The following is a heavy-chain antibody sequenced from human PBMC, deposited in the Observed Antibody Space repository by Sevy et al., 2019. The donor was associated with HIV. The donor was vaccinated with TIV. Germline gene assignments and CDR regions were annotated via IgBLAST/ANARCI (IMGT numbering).Heavy chain of an antibody. CDR2: IYYSGST. Sequence: SETLSLTCTVSGGSISSGGYYWSWIRQHPGKGLEWIGYIYYSGSTYYNPSLKSRVTISVDTSKNQFSLKLSPVTAAETAGYYCARTYYDILTGYYRLGHFDYWGQGTLVTVSS. J-gene: IGHJ4*02. V-gene: IGHV4-31*03. CDR1: GGSISSGGYY. D-gene: IGHD3-9*01. CDR3: ARTYYDILTGYYRLGHFDY.